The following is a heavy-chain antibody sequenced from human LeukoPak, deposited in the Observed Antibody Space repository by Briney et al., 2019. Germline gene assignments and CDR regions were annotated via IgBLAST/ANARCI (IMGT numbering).Heavy chain of an antibody. Sequence: SGGSLRLSCAGSGFALKSYSLTWVRQAPGKGLEWVSSISSTSAYIHYADSVKGRFTISRDNVDNVVYLEVNSLGAEDTATYYCARVAVSGPTGWFDSWGQGTLVIVSS. V-gene: IGHV3-21*01. CDR3: ARVAVSGPTGWFDS. CDR2: ISSTSAYI. J-gene: IGHJ5*01. CDR1: GFALKSYS. D-gene: IGHD2-8*02.